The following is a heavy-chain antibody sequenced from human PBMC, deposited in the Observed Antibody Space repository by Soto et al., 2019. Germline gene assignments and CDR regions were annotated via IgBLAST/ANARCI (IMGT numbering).Heavy chain of an antibody. CDR3: VSQRTSVLTQAYFDY. D-gene: IGHD2-8*01. V-gene: IGHV4-39*01. CDR1: GGSVSNSNYY. Sequence: SETLSLTCTVSGGSVSNSNYYWGWIRQSPGKGLEWIGSVYYRGRSYSKSSVKSRVTISVDTSKDQFSLNLNSVTASDTAVYFCVSQRTSVLTQAYFDYWGPGALVTVSS. J-gene: IGHJ4*02. CDR2: VYYRGRS.